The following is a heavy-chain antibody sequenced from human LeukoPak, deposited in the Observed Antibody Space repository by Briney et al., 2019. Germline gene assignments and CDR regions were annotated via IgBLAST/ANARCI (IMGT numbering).Heavy chain of an antibody. V-gene: IGHV3-74*03. CDR1: GFTFRSYW. CDR3: ARDLGTTNWFDP. J-gene: IGHJ5*02. Sequence: VGSLRLSCAASGFTFRSYWMHWVRQAPGKGLVWVSHIHTDGSTTTYADSVKGRFTFSRDNTKNTLYLQMNSLRDEDTSVYYCARDLGTTNWFDPWGQGTLVTVPS. D-gene: IGHD1-26*01. CDR2: IHTDGSTT.